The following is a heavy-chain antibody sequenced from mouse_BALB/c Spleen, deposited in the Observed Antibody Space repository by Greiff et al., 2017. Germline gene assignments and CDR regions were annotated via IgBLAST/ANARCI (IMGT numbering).Heavy chain of an antibody. J-gene: IGHJ4*01. Sequence: EVQLVESGGGLVQPGGSLRLSCATSGFTFTDYYMSWVRQPPGKALEWLGFIRNKANGYTTEYSASVKGRFTISRDNSQSILYLQMNTLRAEDSATYYCARVYYRYDGAMDYWGQGTSVTVSS. CDR1: GFTFTDYY. CDR3: ARVYYRYDGAMDY. V-gene: IGHV7-3*02. D-gene: IGHD2-14*01. CDR2: IRNKANGYTT.